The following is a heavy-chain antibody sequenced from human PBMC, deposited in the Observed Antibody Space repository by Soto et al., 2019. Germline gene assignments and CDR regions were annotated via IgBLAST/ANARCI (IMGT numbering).Heavy chain of an antibody. Sequence: QVQLQESGPGLVEPSQTLSLVCSVSGDPLSYGGYYWSWVRQSPGKALEWIGFVYHTGATYYHPSLESRVIRAVDMSKNEFSVTLTSVTAADTATSSCAREGHSSWEWLDPWGQGILVTVAS. D-gene: IGHD1-26*01. V-gene: IGHV4-31*03. J-gene: IGHJ5*02. CDR2: VYHTGAT. CDR3: AREGHSSWEWLDP. CDR1: GDPLSYGGYY.